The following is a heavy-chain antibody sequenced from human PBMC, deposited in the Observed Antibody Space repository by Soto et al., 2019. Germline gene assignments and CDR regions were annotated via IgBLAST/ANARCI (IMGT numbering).Heavy chain of an antibody. D-gene: IGHD3-22*01. CDR2: INPNSGGT. V-gene: IGHV1-2*02. J-gene: IGHJ4*02. CDR1: GYTFTGYY. CDR3: ARAPGRKVVITLYYFDY. Sequence: ASVKVSCKASGYTFTGYYMHWVRQAPGQGLEWMGWINPNSGGTNYAQKFQGRVTMTRDTSISTAYMELSRLRSDDTAVYYCARAPGRKVVITLYYFDYWGQGPLVTVSS.